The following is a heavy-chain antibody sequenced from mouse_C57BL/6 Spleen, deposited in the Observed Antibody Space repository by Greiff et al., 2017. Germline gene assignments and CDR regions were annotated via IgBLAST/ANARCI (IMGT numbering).Heavy chain of an antibody. CDR1: GFNIKDYY. D-gene: IGHD2-4*01. V-gene: IGHV14-1*01. CDR2: IDPEDGDT. CDR3: TVYDYDEGYFDY. Sequence: EVQLQQSGAELVRPGASVKLSCTASGFNIKDYYMHWVKQRPEQGLEWIGRIDPEDGDTEYAPKFQGKATMTADTSSNTAYLQLSSLTSEDTAVYYCTVYDYDEGYFDYWGQGTTLTVSS. J-gene: IGHJ2*01.